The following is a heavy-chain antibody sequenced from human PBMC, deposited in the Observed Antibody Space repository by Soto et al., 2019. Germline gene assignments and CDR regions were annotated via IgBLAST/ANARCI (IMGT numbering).Heavy chain of an antibody. CDR1: GYTFTSYG. V-gene: IGHV1-18*03. J-gene: IGHJ4*02. CDR2: ITTDKGKT. Sequence: QVQLVQSGPEVKKPGASVKVSCKTSGYTFTSYGITWVRQAPGQGLEWMGWITTDKGKTTYAQKFQGRVTMTTDTSTSTAYMELRSLISDDMAVYYCATRSPAFDYWGQGTLVAVSS. CDR3: ATRSPAFDY.